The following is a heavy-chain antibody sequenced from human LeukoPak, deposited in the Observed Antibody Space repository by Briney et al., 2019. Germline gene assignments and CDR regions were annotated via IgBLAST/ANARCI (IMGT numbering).Heavy chain of an antibody. Sequence: GASVKVSCKASGYTFTGYYMHWLRQAPGQGLEWMGRINPNSGGTNYAQKFQGRVTMTRDTSISTAYMELNRLRSDDPAVYYCARGGFSSSWGHAFDIWGQGTMVTVSS. CDR2: INPNSGGT. V-gene: IGHV1-2*06. J-gene: IGHJ3*02. CDR1: GYTFTGYY. D-gene: IGHD6-13*01. CDR3: ARGGFSSSWGHAFDI.